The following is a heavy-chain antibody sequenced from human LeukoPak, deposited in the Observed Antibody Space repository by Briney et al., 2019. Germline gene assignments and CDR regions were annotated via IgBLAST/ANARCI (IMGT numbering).Heavy chain of an antibody. CDR2: TYYRSKWFN. V-gene: IGHV6-1*01. CDR1: GDSVSSKSAA. CDR3: ARIATKDGRDY. D-gene: IGHD5-12*01. J-gene: IGHJ4*02. Sequence: TSQTLSLTCAISGDSVSSKSAAWNWVRQFPSRGLEWLGRTYYRSKWFNEYAVSEKSRISINPDTAKNQFSLQLNSVTPDDTAVYYCARIATKDGRDYWGQGILVTVSS.